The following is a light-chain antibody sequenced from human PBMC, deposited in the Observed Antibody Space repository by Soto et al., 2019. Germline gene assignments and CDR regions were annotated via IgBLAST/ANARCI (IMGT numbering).Light chain of an antibody. Sequence: QSALTQPASVSGSPGQSITISCTGTSSDIGAYDYVSWYQQLPGKAPKLMIYEVTDRPSGISHRFSGSKSGNTASLTISGLQAEDEADYYCTSYTTSSTLVFGGGTKLTVL. J-gene: IGLJ3*02. CDR2: EVT. V-gene: IGLV2-14*01. CDR1: SSDIGAYDY. CDR3: TSYTTSSTLV.